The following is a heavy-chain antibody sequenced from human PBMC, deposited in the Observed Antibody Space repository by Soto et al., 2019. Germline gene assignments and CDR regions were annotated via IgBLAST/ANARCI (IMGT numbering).Heavy chain of an antibody. CDR3: ARDHRSLGDYYGMDV. CDR2: IHYTGST. J-gene: IGHJ6*02. V-gene: IGHV4-31*03. CDR1: GDSISSSGFY. D-gene: IGHD3-10*01. Sequence: QVQLQESGPGLVKPSQTLSLTCSVSGDSISSSGFYWTWIRQHPGKAPEWIGYIHYTGSTSYNPSLKRRLAISLDASKNQFSLSLGSVTSADTAVYYCARDHRSLGDYYGMDVWGQGTTVTVSS.